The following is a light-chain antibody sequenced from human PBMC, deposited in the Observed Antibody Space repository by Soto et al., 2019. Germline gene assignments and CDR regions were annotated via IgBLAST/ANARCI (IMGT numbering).Light chain of an antibody. CDR3: QQSYSSSWT. J-gene: IGKJ1*01. CDR2: GAS. V-gene: IGKV1-39*01. CDR1: QDISNY. Sequence: IQMTQSPSSLSASVVDRVTITCQASQDISNYLNWYQHKPGKAPKVLIYGASNLQSGVPSRFSGSGSGTDFTLTISSLQREDFATYFCQQSYSSSWTFGPGTKVDIK.